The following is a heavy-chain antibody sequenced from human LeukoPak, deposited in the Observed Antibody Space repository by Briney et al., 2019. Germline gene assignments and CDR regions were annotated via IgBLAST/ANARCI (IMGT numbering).Heavy chain of an antibody. CDR2: MNPNSGNT. Sequence: ASVKVSCKASGYTSTSYDINWVRQAPGQGLEWMGWMNPNSGNTVYAQKFQGRVTITRNTSITTTYMELSSLRSEDTAVYYCARRSAYGSGSYYVDYWGQGTLVTVSS. V-gene: IGHV1-8*03. CDR1: GYTSTSYD. J-gene: IGHJ4*02. CDR3: ARRSAYGSGSYYVDY. D-gene: IGHD3-10*01.